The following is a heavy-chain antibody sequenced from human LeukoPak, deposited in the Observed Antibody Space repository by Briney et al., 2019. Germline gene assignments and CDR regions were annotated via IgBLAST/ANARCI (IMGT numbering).Heavy chain of an antibody. CDR2: INSGDSDT. CDR3: ARHRYSRGWLGTDY. Sequence: GESLKISCKGSEYSFSSYWIGWARQMPGKGLEWMGIINSGDSDTRYSPSLQGQVTVSVDKSITTAYLQWSSLKASDTAMYYCARHRYSRGWLGTDYWGQGTLVTVSS. CDR1: EYSFSSYW. D-gene: IGHD6-19*01. V-gene: IGHV5-51*01. J-gene: IGHJ4*02.